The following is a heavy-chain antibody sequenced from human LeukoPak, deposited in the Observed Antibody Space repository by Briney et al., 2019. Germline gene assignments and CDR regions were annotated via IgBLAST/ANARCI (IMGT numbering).Heavy chain of an antibody. Sequence: PSETLSLTCAVYGGSFSGYYWSWIRQPPGKGLEWIGEINHSGSTNYNPSLKSRVTISVDTSKNQFSLKLSSVTAADTAVYYCARDSSYYDYVWGSSPFDYWGQGTLVTVSS. CDR2: INHSGST. CDR3: ARDSSYYDYVWGSSPFDY. CDR1: GGSFSGYY. V-gene: IGHV4-34*01. D-gene: IGHD3-16*01. J-gene: IGHJ4*02.